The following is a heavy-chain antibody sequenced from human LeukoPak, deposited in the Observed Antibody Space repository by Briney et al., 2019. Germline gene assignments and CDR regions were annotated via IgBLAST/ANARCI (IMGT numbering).Heavy chain of an antibody. J-gene: IGHJ5*02. V-gene: IGHV4-4*07. D-gene: IGHD4-17*01. Sequence: SETLSLTCTVSGGSISSYYWSWIWQAAGKGLEWIGRIYTSGSTNYNPSLKSRVTMSVDTSKNQFSLKLSSVTAADTAVYYCARDQHDYGDYEGGFDPWGQGTLVTVSS. CDR1: GGSISSYY. CDR2: IYTSGST. CDR3: ARDQHDYGDYEGGFDP.